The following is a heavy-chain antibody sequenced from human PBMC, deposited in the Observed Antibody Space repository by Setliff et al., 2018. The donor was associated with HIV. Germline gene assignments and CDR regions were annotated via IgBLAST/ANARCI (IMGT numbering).Heavy chain of an antibody. CDR2: ISAYNGNT. CDR3: GRVPYRSAWFSGGHNPFDV. V-gene: IGHV1-18*01. D-gene: IGHD6-19*01. J-gene: IGHJ3*01. CDR1: GYSFTTYA. Sequence: GASVKVSCKASGYSFTTYAISWVRQAPGQGLEWMGWISAYNGNTLYAQNFQGRVTMTIDTSTSTVYMDLRSLTSDDTAVYYCGRVPYRSAWFSGGHNPFDVWGQGTMVTVSS.